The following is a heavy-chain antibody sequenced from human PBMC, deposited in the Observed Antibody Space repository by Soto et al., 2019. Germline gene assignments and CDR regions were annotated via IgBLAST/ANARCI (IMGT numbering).Heavy chain of an antibody. CDR2: IIPIFGTA. Sequence: QVQLVQSGAEVKKPGSSVKVSCKASGGTFSSYAISWVRQAPGQGLEWMGGIIPIFGTANYAQKFQGRVTITADESTSTAYMELSSLRSEDTAVYYCARSPAFKYCSGSSCNPGWFDPWGQGTLVTVSS. J-gene: IGHJ5*02. CDR1: GGTFSSYA. V-gene: IGHV1-69*01. D-gene: IGHD2-15*01. CDR3: ARSPAFKYCSGSSCNPGWFDP.